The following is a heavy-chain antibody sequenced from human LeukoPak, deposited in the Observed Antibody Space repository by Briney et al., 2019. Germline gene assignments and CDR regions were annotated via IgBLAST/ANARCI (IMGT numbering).Heavy chain of an antibody. V-gene: IGHV3-21*01. CDR3: ARDAVVAANFDY. Sequence: GGSLRLSCAASGFTFSSYSMNWVRQAPGKGLEWVSSISGSSSYINYADSVKGRFTISRDNAQNSLFLQLNSLRAEDTAVYYCARDAVVAANFDYWGQGTLVTVSS. J-gene: IGHJ4*02. CDR2: ISGSSSYI. D-gene: IGHD2-15*01. CDR1: GFTFSSYS.